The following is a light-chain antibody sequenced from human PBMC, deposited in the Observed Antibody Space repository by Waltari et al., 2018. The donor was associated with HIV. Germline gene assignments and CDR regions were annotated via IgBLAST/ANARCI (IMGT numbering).Light chain of an antibody. CDR3: TSYVSSAIPV. V-gene: IGLV2-14*01. CDR2: EVV. Sequence: QSALTQPASVSGSPGQSLTISGTGTEIDQYDASWYQHRPGEAPKVIIFEVVNRPPGVSKRFSGSRSGNTASLTISGLLAEDEADYFCTSYVSSAIPVFGGGTKVTVL. CDR1: EIDQYD. J-gene: IGLJ2*01.